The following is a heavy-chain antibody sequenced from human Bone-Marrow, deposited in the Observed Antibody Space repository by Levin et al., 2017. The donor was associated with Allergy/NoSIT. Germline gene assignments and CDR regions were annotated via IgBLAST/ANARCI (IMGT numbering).Heavy chain of an antibody. D-gene: IGHD4-17*01. CDR2: ISPHSGAT. CDR3: ARGNYGDYGGMDV. V-gene: IGHV1-2*06. CDR1: GYTFGGYY. Sequence: ASVKVSCKTSGYTFGGYYIHWVRQAPGQGLEWMGRISPHSGATNYAQKFQGRVTMTSDTSISTAYLDLRRLRPDDTAVYKCARGNYGDYGGMDVWGQGTTVTVSS. J-gene: IGHJ6*02.